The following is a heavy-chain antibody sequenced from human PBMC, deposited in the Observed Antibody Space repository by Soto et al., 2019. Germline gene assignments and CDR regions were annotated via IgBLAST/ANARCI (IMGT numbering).Heavy chain of an antibody. J-gene: IGHJ6*02. Sequence: ASVKVSCKASGGTFSSYAISWVRQAPGQGLEWMGGIIPIFGTANYAQKFQGRVTITADESTSTAYMELSSLRSEDTAVYYCARTDPMGNYYYYGMDVWGQGTTVTVSS. CDR2: IIPIFGTA. CDR3: ARTDPMGNYYYYGMDV. D-gene: IGHD1-26*01. CDR1: GGTFSSYA. V-gene: IGHV1-69*13.